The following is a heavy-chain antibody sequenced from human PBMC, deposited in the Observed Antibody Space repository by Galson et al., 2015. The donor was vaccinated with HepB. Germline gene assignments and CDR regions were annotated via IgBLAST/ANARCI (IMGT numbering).Heavy chain of an antibody. CDR3: ARALPSGIRGGRVFDH. CDR2: ISSSGSYI. Sequence: SLRLSCAASGFNFSLYSMNWVRQAPGKGLEWVSSISSSGSYIYYGDLGKGRCTVPRDSAKTSVYLQMNSLRGDDTAVYYCARALPSGIRGGRVFDHWGQGTLVTVSS. J-gene: IGHJ4*02. D-gene: IGHD3-10*01. CDR1: GFNFSLYS. V-gene: IGHV3-21*01.